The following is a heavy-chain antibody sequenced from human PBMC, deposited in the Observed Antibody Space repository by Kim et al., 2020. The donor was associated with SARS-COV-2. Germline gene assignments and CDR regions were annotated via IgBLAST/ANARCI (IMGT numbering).Heavy chain of an antibody. D-gene: IGHD5-18*01. CDR3: ARNTQRGYSMDV. J-gene: IGHJ6*02. Sequence: KYSQKFQGRVTITKDTSASTAYMELSSLRSEDTAVYYCARNTQRGYSMDVCGQGTTVTVSS. V-gene: IGHV1-3*01.